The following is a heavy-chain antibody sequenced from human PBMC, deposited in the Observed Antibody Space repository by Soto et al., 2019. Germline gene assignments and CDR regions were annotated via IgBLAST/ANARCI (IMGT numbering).Heavy chain of an antibody. CDR1: GFSLSTSGMC. J-gene: IGHJ4*02. CDR3: ARTLRFLDSPITDY. D-gene: IGHD3-3*01. Sequence: SGPTLVNPTQTLTLTCTFSGFSLSTSGMCVSWIRQPPGKALEWLARIDWDDDKYYSTSLKTRLTISKNTSKNQVVLTMTNMDSVDTAMYYCARTLRFLDSPITDYWGQGTLVTVSS. V-gene: IGHV2-70*11. CDR2: IDWDDDK.